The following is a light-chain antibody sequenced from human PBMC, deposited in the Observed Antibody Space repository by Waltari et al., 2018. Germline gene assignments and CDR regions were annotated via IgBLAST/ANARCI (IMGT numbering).Light chain of an antibody. Sequence: IVLTQAPGTLSFSPGATSTLSCRASQSVSRTLAWYQQKPGQAPRPLIYGASTRAAGIPDRFSGSGSGTDFRLTSSRLEPEDFAVYYCQHYVRLPVTFGQGTKVEIK. J-gene: IGKJ1*01. V-gene: IGKV3-20*01. CDR1: QSVSRT. CDR3: QHYVRLPVT. CDR2: GAS.